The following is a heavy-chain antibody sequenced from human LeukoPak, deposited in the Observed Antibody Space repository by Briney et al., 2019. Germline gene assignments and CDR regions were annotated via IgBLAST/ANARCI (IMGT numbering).Heavy chain of an antibody. CDR1: TFFISSYT. CDR3: ARVDLFYYYMDV. J-gene: IGHJ6*03. V-gene: IGHV3-21*01. D-gene: IGHD2-2*03. Sequence: RGSLRHSCVASTFFISSYTMSWGRQAPGKGLEWISYISSSSGSKYYADSVKGRFTISRDNAKNSLYLQMNSLRAEDTAVYYCARVDLFYYYMDVWGEGTTVTVSS. CDR2: ISSSSGSK.